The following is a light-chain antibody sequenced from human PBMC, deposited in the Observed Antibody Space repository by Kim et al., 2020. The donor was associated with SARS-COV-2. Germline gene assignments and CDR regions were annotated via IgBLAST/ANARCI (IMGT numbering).Light chain of an antibody. J-gene: IGLJ3*02. CDR3: VAWDDSLNGPV. CDR2: SVN. V-gene: IGLV1-44*01. Sequence: QSVLTQPPSAPGTPGQRVTISCSGSSSNIGSNNVNWYQQLSGTAPKLLIYSVNQRPSGVPDRFSGSKSGTSASLAISGLQSEDEADYYCVAWDDSLNGPVFGGGTKLTVL. CDR1: SSNIGSNN.